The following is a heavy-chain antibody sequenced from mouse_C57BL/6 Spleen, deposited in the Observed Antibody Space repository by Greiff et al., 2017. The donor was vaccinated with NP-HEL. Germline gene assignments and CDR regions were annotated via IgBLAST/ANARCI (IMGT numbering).Heavy chain of an antibody. D-gene: IGHD2-4*01. CDR1: GYTFTDYY. J-gene: IGHJ1*03. Sequence: VQLKHSGPELVKPGASVKISCKASGYTFTDYYMNWVKQSHGKSLEWIGDINPNNGGTSYNQKFKGKATLTVDKSSSTAYMALRSLTAEDAAVYYCARTYYDYDDGYFDVWGTGTTVTVSS. CDR3: ARTYYDYDDGYFDV. CDR2: INPNNGGT. V-gene: IGHV1-26*01.